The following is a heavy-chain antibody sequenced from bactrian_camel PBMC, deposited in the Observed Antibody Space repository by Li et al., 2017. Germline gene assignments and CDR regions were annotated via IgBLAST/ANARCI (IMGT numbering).Heavy chain of an antibody. CDR1: GCTYRPCN. V-gene: IGHV3S55*01. J-gene: IGHJ7*01. CDR2: VSSAGRR. D-gene: IGHD2*01. Sequence: HVQLVESGGGSVQAGGSLRLSCAASGCTYRPCNMDWYRQAPGKEREKVSSVSSAGRRYYADSVKGRFTISQDNAKNTVYLQMNNLQVEDSAVYYCAAGGGSRDCYAGSTCPDCYCAVHYWGKGTQVTVS.